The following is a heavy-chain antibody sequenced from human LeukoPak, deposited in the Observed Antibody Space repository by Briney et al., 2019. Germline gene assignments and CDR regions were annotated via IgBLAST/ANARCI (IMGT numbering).Heavy chain of an antibody. CDR1: GFTFSSYW. Sequence: GGSLRLSCAASGFTFSSYWMSWVRQAPGKGLEWVANIKQDGSEKYYVDSVKGRFTISRDNAKNSLYLQMNSLRAEDTAVYYCARTVAHNYDILTGANWFDPWGQGTLVTVSS. J-gene: IGHJ5*02. CDR2: IKQDGSEK. CDR3: ARTVAHNYDILTGANWFDP. D-gene: IGHD3-9*01. V-gene: IGHV3-7*01.